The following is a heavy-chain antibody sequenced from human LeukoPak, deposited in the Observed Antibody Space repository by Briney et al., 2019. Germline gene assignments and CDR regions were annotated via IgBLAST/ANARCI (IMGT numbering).Heavy chain of an antibody. CDR1: GFTFSSYW. CDR3: ARSNQADDY. CDR2: INPGGSSI. D-gene: IGHD1-14*01. V-gene: IGHV3-74*01. Sequence: GRSLRLSCAASGFTFSSYWMHWVRQVPGKGLVWVARINPGGSSITCADSVKGRFTISRDNAKNTLYLQMDGLRAEDTGVYYCARSNQADDYWGQGTLVTVSS. J-gene: IGHJ4*02.